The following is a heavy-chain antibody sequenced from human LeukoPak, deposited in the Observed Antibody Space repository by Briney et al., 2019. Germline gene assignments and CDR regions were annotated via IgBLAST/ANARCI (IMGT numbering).Heavy chain of an antibody. CDR1: GGSFSGYY. Sequence: PSETLSLTCAVYGGSFSGYYWSWIRQPPGKGLEWIGEINHSGSTNYNPSLKSRVTISEDTSKNQFSLNLTSVPAADTAVYYCARARVRIAAGALDYWGQGALVTVSS. CDR2: INHSGST. J-gene: IGHJ4*02. D-gene: IGHD6-13*01. V-gene: IGHV4-34*01. CDR3: ARARVRIAAGALDY.